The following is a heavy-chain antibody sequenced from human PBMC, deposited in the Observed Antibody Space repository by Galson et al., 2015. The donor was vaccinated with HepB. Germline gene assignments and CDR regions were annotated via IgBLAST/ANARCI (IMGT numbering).Heavy chain of an antibody. V-gene: IGHV1-69*10. J-gene: IGHJ4*02. CDR3: VRSGDLSGYSSR. CDR1: GGSFSSFA. D-gene: IGHD6-13*01. CDR2: IMPVFAIV. Sequence: SVKVSCKASGGSFSSFAISWVRQAPGQGLEWMGGIMPVFAIVNYAQKFQDRVTITADTSTRTTTAYMELSSLTSDDTAVYYRVRSGDLSGYSSRWGQGTLVTVSS.